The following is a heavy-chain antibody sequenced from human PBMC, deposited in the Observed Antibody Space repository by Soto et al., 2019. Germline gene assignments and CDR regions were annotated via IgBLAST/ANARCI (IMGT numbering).Heavy chain of an antibody. Sequence: SGKLYCTALGRTFSSYAITWVRPAPRQGLEWMGGIIPIFGTANYAQKFQGRVTITADKSTSTAYMELSSLRSEDTAVYYCAREVGYSSSSQYYFDYWGQGTLVTVSS. D-gene: IGHD6-6*01. J-gene: IGHJ4*02. CDR2: IIPIFGTA. CDR3: AREVGYSSSSQYYFDY. CDR1: GRTFSSYA. V-gene: IGHV1-69*06.